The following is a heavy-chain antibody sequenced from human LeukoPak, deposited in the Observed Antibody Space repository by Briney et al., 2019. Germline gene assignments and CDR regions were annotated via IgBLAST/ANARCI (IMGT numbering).Heavy chain of an antibody. J-gene: IGHJ5*02. D-gene: IGHD2-2*01. Sequence: SETLSLTCTVSGGSISSGGYYWSWIRQPPGKGLEWIGYIYHSGSTYYNPSLKSRVTISVDTSKNQFSLKLSSVTAADTAVYYCARGTRTWFDPWGQGTLVTVSS. CDR2: IYHSGST. CDR1: GGSISSGGYY. CDR3: ARGTRTWFDP. V-gene: IGHV4-30-2*01.